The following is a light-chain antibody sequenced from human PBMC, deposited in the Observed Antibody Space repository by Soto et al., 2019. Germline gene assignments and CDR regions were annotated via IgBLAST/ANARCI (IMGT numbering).Light chain of an antibody. Sequence: EVMLTQSPFTRSFSPWEIATLSCSASQSFLGLLAWYQQKPGQAPRLLIYDAYNRASGIPPRFSGSGSGTEFTLTINSLQADDSAVYYCQQHHMCSITFGQGTRLEI. CDR1: QSFLGL. V-gene: IGKV3-11*01. CDR2: DAY. CDR3: QQHHMCSIT. J-gene: IGKJ5*01.